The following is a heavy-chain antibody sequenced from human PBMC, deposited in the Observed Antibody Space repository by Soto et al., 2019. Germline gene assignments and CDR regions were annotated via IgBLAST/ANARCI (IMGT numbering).Heavy chain of an antibody. J-gene: IGHJ4*02. CDR2: ISYDGSNK. Sequence: GGSLRLSCAASGFTFSSYAIHWGRQAPGKGLEWVAVISYDGSNKYYADSVKGRFTISRDNSKNTLYLQMNSLRAEDTAVYYCARVRSNYTGVLDYWGQGTLVTVSS. V-gene: IGHV3-30-3*01. CDR1: GFTFSSYA. CDR3: ARVRSNYTGVLDY. D-gene: IGHD4-4*01.